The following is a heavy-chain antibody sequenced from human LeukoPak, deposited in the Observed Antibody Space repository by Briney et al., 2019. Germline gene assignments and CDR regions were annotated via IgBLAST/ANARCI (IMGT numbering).Heavy chain of an antibody. V-gene: IGHV3-48*01. CDR1: EFTFSDYT. J-gene: IGHJ4*02. Sequence: GGSLRLSCAASEFTFSDYTMNWVRQAPGKGLEWVSYISSSSTIINYGDSVKGRFTISRDNAKNSLYLQMNSLRAEDTAVYYCARGDYYDSSGYYYTYWGQGTLVTVSS. D-gene: IGHD3-22*01. CDR2: ISSSSTII. CDR3: ARGDYYDSSGYYYTY.